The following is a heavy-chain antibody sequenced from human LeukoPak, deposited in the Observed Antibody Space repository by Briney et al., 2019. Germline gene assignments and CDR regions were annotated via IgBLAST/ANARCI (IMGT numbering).Heavy chain of an antibody. CDR3: AKDLLAATIDYYFDY. J-gene: IGHJ4*02. CDR2: ISGSGGRT. Sequence: SGGSLRLSCAASGFTFSSYAMSWVRQAPGKGLEWVTVISGSGGRTYYADSVKGRFTISRDNSKNTLYVQMNSLGAEDTAVYYCAKDLLAATIDYYFDYWGQGTLVTVSS. CDR1: GFTFSSYA. D-gene: IGHD5-12*01. V-gene: IGHV3-23*01.